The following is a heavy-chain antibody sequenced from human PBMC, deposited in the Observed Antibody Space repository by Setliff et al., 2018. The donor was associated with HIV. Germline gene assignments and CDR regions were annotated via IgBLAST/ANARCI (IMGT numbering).Heavy chain of an antibody. CDR3: ARQATKSFFDY. CDR1: GYTFSDYY. Sequence: GASVKVSCKASGYTFSDYYFHWVRQAPGQGLEWMGRINPHSGGTNYAQKFQGRVTMTRDTSISTYYMELSSLTSDDTAVYCCARQATKSFFDYWGQGALVTVS. J-gene: IGHJ4*02. V-gene: IGHV1-2*06. CDR2: INPHSGGT. D-gene: IGHD1-26*01.